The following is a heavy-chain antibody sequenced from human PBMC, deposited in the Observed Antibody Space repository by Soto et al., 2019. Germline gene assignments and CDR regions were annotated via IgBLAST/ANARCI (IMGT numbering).Heavy chain of an antibody. J-gene: IGHJ4*02. CDR3: IKVLTRGVGVPRFYFDS. Sequence: XGSLRLSCAASGFTFSNDWMHWVRQAPGKGLEWVSRINADGGSTHYADSVRGRFTISRDNAKNTLFLQLNSLRVEDTAIYYCIKVLTRGVGVPRFYFDSWGQGTLVTVSS. V-gene: IGHV3-74*01. CDR1: GFTFSNDW. D-gene: IGHD3-9*01. CDR2: INADGGST.